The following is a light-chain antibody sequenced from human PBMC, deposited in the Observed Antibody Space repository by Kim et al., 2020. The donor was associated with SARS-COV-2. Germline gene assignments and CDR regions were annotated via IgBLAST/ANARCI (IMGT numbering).Light chain of an antibody. V-gene: IGLV3-21*04. Sequence: SYELTQPPSLSVAPGKTARITCGGNNIGSKSVHWYQQKPGQAPVLVIYYDSDRPSGIPERFSGSNSGNTATLTISRVEAGDEADYYCQVWDSSSDHSWVFGGGTKLTVL. J-gene: IGLJ3*02. CDR1: NIGSKS. CDR3: QVWDSSSDHSWV. CDR2: YDS.